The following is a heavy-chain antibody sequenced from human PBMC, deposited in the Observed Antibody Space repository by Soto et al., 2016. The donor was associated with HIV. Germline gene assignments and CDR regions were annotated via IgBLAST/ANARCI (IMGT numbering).Heavy chain of an antibody. CDR2: T. J-gene: IGHJ3*01. Sequence: TNYNPSLNSRVTISVDTSKNQFSLKLRSVTAADTAVYYCARHPTWYNVNGAFDVWGQGTMVTVSS. CDR3: ARHPTWYNVNGAFDV. V-gene: IGHV4-59*08. D-gene: IGHD1-20*01.